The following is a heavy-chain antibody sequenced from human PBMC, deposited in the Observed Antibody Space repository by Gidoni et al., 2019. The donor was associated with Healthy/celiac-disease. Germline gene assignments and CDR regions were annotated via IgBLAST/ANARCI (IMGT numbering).Heavy chain of an antibody. CDR2: INPSGGST. CDR3: ARDGQRTSNYYYYMDV. V-gene: IGHV1-46*01. CDR1: GYTFTSYY. J-gene: IGHJ6*03. Sequence: QVQLVQSGAEVKKPGASVKVSCMASGYTFTSYYMHWVRQAPGQGLEWMGIINPSGGSTSYAQKFQGRVTMTRDTSTSTVYMELSSLRSEDTAVYYCARDGQRTSNYYYYMDVWGKGTTVTVSS. D-gene: IGHD1-7*01.